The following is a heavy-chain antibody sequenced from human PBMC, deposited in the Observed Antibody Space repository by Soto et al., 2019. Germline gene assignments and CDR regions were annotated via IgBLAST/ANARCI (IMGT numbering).Heavy chain of an antibody. CDR3: AHSDGGYEIIYFDF. Sequence: SGPTLVNPTHTLTLTCTFSGFSFTTAGVAVGWIRQTPGGALDWLTLIYYNDDRRFSPSLKTRLTITGDTSKNQVVLSLTNVDPGEKATYFCAHSDGGYEIIYFDFWGQGIPVTVSS. V-gene: IGHV2-5*01. CDR2: IYYNDDR. D-gene: IGHD5-12*01. CDR1: GFSFTTAGVA. J-gene: IGHJ4*02.